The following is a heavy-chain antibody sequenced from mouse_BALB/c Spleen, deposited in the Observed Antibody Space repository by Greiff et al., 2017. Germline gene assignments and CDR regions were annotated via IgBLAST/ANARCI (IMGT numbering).Heavy chain of an antibody. CDR2: ISSGSSTI. V-gene: IGHV5-17*02. D-gene: IGHD1-1*01. J-gene: IGHJ2*01. CDR3: ARSRGSSLDY. Sequence: EVKLMESGGGLVQPGGSRKLSCAASGFTFSSFGMHWVRQAPEKGLEWVAYISSGSSTIYYADTVKGRFTISRDNPKNTLFLQMTSLRSEDTAMYYCARSRGSSLDYWGQGTTLTVSS. CDR1: GFTFSSFG.